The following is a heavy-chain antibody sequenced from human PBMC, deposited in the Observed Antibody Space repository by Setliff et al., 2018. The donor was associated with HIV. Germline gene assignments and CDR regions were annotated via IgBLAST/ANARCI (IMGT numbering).Heavy chain of an antibody. V-gene: IGHV4-28*01. J-gene: IGHJ2*01. CDR3: ARSALWFGEADWYFDL. CDR1: GYSISSSYW. Sequence: SETLSLTCVVSGYSISSSYWWGWIRQPPGKGLEWIGWIGYIYKGGSTYYNPSLKSRVTISEDTSKNQFSLKLRSVTAVDTAVYYCARSALWFGEADWYFDLWGRGTLVTVSS. D-gene: IGHD3-10*01. CDR2: IYKGGST.